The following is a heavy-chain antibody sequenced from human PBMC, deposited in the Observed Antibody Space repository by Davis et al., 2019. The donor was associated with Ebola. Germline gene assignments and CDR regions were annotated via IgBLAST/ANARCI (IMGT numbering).Heavy chain of an antibody. CDR1: GYSFTSYW. Sequence: GESLKIPCQGSGYSFTSYWIGRVRQMPGKGLEWMGIIYPGDSDTRYSPSFQGQVTISAEKSISTAYLQWSSLKASDTAMYYCARHVSTTVTPLDYWGQGTLVTVSS. CDR3: ARHVSTTVTPLDY. J-gene: IGHJ4*02. CDR2: IYPGDSDT. D-gene: IGHD4-17*01. V-gene: IGHV5-51*01.